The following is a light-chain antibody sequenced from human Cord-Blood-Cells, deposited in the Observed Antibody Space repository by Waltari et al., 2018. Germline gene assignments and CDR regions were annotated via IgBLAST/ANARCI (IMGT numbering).Light chain of an antibody. CDR3: QSYDSSLSGWV. V-gene: IGLV1-40*01. J-gene: IGLJ3*02. CDR1: SSNIGAGYD. CDR2: GNS. Sequence: QSVLTQPPSVSGAPGQRVTISCTGSSSNIGAGYDVPWYQQLPGTAPKLLIYGNSNRPSGVPDRFSGSKSGTSASLAITGLQAEDEAVYYCQSYDSSLSGWVFGGGTKLTVL.